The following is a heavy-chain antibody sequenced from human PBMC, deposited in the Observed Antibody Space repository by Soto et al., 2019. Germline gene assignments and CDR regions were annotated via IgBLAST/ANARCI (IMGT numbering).Heavy chain of an antibody. Sequence: PGGSLRLSCAASGWSFSSYAMHWGRQGPGKGLERVAVISYEGSNKYYADSVKGRFTISRDNAENSLYRQRTSLRAEDTAVYYCAKGNSGSYPGLISRYYYGMDVWGQGTTVTVSS. CDR3: AKGNSGSYPGLISRYYYGMDV. D-gene: IGHD1-26*01. J-gene: IGHJ6*02. CDR2: ISYEGSNK. V-gene: IGHV3-30*18. CDR1: GWSFSSYA.